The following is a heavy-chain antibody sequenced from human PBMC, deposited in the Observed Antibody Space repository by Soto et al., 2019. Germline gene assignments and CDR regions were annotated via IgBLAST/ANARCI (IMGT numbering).Heavy chain of an antibody. CDR1: GYSFTSYW. V-gene: IGHV5-10-1*01. CDR3: ARLVVPAPNHYVMDV. D-gene: IGHD2-2*01. J-gene: IGHJ6*02. CDR2: IDPSDSYT. Sequence: PGESLKISCKGSGYSFTSYWINWVRQTPGKGLEWMGRIDPSDSYTNYSPSFQGPVTFSADKTISTAYLQWSSLKASDTAMYYCARLVVPAPNHYVMDVWGQGTTVTVSS.